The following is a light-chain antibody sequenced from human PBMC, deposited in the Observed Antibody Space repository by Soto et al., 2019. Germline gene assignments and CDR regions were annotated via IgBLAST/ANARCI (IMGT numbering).Light chain of an antibody. CDR2: GAS. CDR1: QSVSGS. V-gene: IGKV3-20*01. CDR3: QQYGSSGT. J-gene: IGKJ1*01. Sequence: GEKATLCCRASQSVSGSLGWYQQKPGQAPRLLIYGASNRATGIPDRFSGSGSGTDFTLTISRLEPEDFAVYYCQQYGSSGTFGQGTKVDI.